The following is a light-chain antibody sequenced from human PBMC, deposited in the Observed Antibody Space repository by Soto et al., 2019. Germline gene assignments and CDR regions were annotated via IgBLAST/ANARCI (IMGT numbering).Light chain of an antibody. CDR3: QQYRKLPLS. Sequence: EIVMTQSPATLSVSPGERATLSCRASQSVSSDLAWYQQNPGQAHRLLFYGASTRATGITARFSGSGSGTEFTLSISSLQSEDFAVYYCQQYRKLPLSFGGGTKVELK. CDR1: QSVSSD. V-gene: IGKV3-15*01. J-gene: IGKJ4*01. CDR2: GAS.